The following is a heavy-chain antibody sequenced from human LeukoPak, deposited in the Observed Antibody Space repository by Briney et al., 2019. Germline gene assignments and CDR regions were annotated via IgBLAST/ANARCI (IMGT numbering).Heavy chain of an antibody. V-gene: IGHV3-33*01. J-gene: IGHJ4*02. D-gene: IGHD3-22*01. CDR2: IWYDGSNK. CDR3: ARDLSGYYLSNNFDY. CDR1: GFTFSSYG. Sequence: TGGSLRLSCAASGFTFSSYGMHWVRQAPGKRLEWVAVIWYDGSNKYYADSVKGRFTISRDNSKNTLYLQMNSLRAEDTAVYYCARDLSGYYLSNNFDYWGQGTLVTVSS.